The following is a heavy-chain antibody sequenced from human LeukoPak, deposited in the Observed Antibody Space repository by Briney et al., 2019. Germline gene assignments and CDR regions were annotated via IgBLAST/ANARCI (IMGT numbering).Heavy chain of an antibody. CDR1: GGTFSSYA. CDR2: IIPILGIA. V-gene: IGHV1-69*04. CDR3: ARAEVVVTAIFVGYAFDI. J-gene: IGHJ3*02. Sequence: SVKVSCKASGGTFSSYAISWVRQAPGQGLEWMGRIIPILGIANYAQKFQGRVTITADKSTSTAYMELSSLRSEGTAVYYCARAEVVVTAIFVGYAFDIWGQGTMVTVSS. D-gene: IGHD2-21*02.